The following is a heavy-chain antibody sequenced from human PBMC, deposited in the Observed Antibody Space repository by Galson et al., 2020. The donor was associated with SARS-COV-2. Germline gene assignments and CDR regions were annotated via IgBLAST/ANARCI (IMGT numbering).Heavy chain of an antibody. Sequence: GGSLRLSCAASGFNFRSFDIHWVRQAPDKGLEWVALISYDGSDKSYADSVKGRFTISRDNSQNTLYLQMNSLRPEDTAVYYCAKAEQWDGLDLWGQGTTVTVSS. D-gene: IGHD6-19*01. J-gene: IGHJ6*02. CDR2: ISYDGSDK. CDR1: GFNFRSFD. CDR3: AKAEQWDGLDL. V-gene: IGHV3-30*18.